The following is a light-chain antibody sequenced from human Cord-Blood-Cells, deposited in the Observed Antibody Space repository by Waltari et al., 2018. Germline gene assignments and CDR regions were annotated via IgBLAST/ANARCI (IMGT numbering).Light chain of an antibody. CDR1: SSDVGGYNY. V-gene: IGLV2-11*01. J-gene: IGLJ1*01. CDR2: DVS. CDR3: CSYAGSYTF. Sequence: QSALTQPRSVSGSPGQSVTISCTGPSSDVGGYNYVSWYQQHPGKAPKLMIYDVSKRPSGVPDRFSGSKSGNTASLTISGLQAEDEADYYCCSYAGSYTFFGTGTKVTVL.